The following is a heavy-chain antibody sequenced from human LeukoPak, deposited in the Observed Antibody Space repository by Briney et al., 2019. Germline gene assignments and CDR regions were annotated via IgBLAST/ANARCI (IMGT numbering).Heavy chain of an antibody. D-gene: IGHD3-9*01. CDR3: ARLDVLRYFDWLRPGAFDI. CDR2: IYYSGST. J-gene: IGHJ3*02. V-gene: IGHV4-59*08. CDR1: GGSISSYY. Sequence: SETLSLTCTVSGGSISSYYWSWIRQPPGKGLEWIGYIYYSGSTNYNPSLKSRVTISVDTSKNQFSLKLNSVTAAGTAVYYCARLDVLRYFDWLRPGAFDIWGQGTMVTVSS.